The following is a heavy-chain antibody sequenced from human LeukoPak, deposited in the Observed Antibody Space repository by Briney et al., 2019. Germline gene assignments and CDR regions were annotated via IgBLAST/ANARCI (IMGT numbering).Heavy chain of an antibody. CDR3: ARTIQGY. Sequence: GGSLRLSCAASGFTVSSSYMSWVRQAPGKGLEWVSTISGSGSSTYYADSVKGRFAISRDNSENRLFLLMNSLRAEDTAVYYCARTIQGYWGQGTLVTVSS. V-gene: IGHV3-23*01. CDR2: ISGSGSST. D-gene: IGHD1-14*01. CDR1: GFTVSSSY. J-gene: IGHJ4*02.